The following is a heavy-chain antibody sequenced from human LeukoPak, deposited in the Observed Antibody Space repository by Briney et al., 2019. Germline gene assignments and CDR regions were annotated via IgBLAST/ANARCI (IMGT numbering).Heavy chain of an antibody. CDR3: ATVGYSSSWSIHY. CDR1: GYTLTELS. CDR2: FDPEDGET. J-gene: IGHJ4*02. Sequence: ASMKVSCKVSGYTLTELSMHWVRQAPGKGLEWMGGFDPEDGETIYAQKFQGRVTMTEDTSTDTAYMELSSLRSEDTAVYYCATVGYSSSWSIHYWGQGTLVTVSS. D-gene: IGHD6-13*01. V-gene: IGHV1-24*01.